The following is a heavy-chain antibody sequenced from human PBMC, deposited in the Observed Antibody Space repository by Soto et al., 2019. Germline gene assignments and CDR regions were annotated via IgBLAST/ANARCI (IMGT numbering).Heavy chain of an antibody. D-gene: IGHD2-8*01. CDR2: ISNSGGT. CDR3: ARDTYGDSTLDY. J-gene: IGHJ4*02. Sequence: SETLSLTCIVSGGSINTYYWSWIRQPPGKGLEWIGHISNSGGTNYNPSLKSRVTISMDTSKDQFSLKLSSVTATDTAVYYCARDTYGDSTLDYWGQGTLVTVSS. V-gene: IGHV4-59*01. CDR1: GGSINTYY.